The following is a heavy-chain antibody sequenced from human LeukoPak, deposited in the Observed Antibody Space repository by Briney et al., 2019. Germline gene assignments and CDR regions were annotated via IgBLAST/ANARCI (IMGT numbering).Heavy chain of an antibody. J-gene: IGHJ6*03. D-gene: IGHD4-23*01. CDR2: IYPGDSDT. CDR1: GYSFTSYW. CDR3: GRRSDYGGTDYYSMDV. Sequence: GESLKISCKGSGYSFTSYWIGWVRQMPGKGLEWMGIIYPGDSDTRYSPSFQGQVTIAADKSISTAYLQWSSLKASDTAMYNCGRRSDYGGTDYYSMDVWGKGTTVTVSS. V-gene: IGHV5-51*01.